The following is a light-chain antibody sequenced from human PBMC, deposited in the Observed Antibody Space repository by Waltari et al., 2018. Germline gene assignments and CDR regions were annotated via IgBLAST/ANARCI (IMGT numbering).Light chain of an antibody. V-gene: IGKV3-11*01. CDR1: QSVSKA. Sequence: CLPSQSVSKALVWYQQKPGQAPRLLIYGASNRATGIPDSFSGGGSGTDFSLTISRLEPEDFAVYYCQHYVRLPATFGQGTKVEIK. J-gene: IGKJ2*01. CDR2: GAS. CDR3: QHYVRLPAT.